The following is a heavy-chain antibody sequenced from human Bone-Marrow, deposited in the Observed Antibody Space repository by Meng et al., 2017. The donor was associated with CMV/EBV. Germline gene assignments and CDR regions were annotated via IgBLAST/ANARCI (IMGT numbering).Heavy chain of an antibody. CDR1: GFTFDDYA. V-gene: IGHV3-9*03. D-gene: IGHD3-22*01. J-gene: IGHJ4*02. CDR2: ISWNSGSI. Sequence: SLKISCAASGFTFDDYAMHWVRQAPGKGLEWVSGISWNSGSIGYADSGKGRFTISRDNAKKSLDLQMNRLRAEDMALYYCAKGYYYDRSGCFDYWGQGTLVTVSS. CDR3: AKGYYYDRSGCFDY.